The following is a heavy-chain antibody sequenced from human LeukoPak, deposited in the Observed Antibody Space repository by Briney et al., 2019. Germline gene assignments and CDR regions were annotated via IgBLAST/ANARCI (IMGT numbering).Heavy chain of an antibody. CDR1: GFTFSSYW. V-gene: IGHV3-74*01. Sequence: GGSLRLSCAASGFTFSSYWMHWVRQAPGKGLVWVSRINSDGSSTSYADSVKGRFTISRDNAKNTLYLQMNSLRAEDTAVYYCARVFLGGYDFGVSFDYWGQGTLVTVSS. CDR2: INSDGSST. J-gene: IGHJ4*02. CDR3: ARVFLGGYDFGVSFDY. D-gene: IGHD5-12*01.